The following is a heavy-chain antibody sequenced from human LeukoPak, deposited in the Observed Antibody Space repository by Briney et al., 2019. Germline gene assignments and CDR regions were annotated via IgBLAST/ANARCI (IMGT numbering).Heavy chain of an antibody. CDR2: IVVGSGNT. CDR1: GFTFTSSA. CDR3: AADPTYYYDSSGYRSDWFDP. J-gene: IGHJ5*02. D-gene: IGHD3-22*01. V-gene: IGHV1-58*02. Sequence: TSVKVSCKASGFTFTSSAMQWVRQARGQRLEWIGWIVVGSGNTNYAQKFQERVTITRDMSTSTAYMELSSLRSEDTAVYYCAADPTYYYDSSGYRSDWFDPWGQGTLVTVSS.